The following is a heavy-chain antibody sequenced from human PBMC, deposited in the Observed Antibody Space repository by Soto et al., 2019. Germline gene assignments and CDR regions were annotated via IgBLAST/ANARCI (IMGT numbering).Heavy chain of an antibody. D-gene: IGHD5-12*01. CDR3: ARVLIVATTLGGMDV. J-gene: IGHJ6*02. CDR1: GFTFSDHY. Sequence: QVQLVESGGGLVEPGGSLRLSCAASGFTFSDHYMNWIRQAPGKGLEWLSYINSDGTTTYYADSAKGRFTISRDNAKNPLYLQMNSLRAEDTAVYYCARVLIVATTLGGMDVWGQGTTVTVSS. CDR2: INSDGTTT. V-gene: IGHV3-11*01.